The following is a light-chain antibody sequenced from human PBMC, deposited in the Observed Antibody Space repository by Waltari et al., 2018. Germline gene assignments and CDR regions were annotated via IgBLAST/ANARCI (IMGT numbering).Light chain of an antibody. Sequence: DIQMTQSPSYLSASVGDRVIITCRTTQHIRNYLSWYQQKPGQAPKLLIYLASRLQIGVPGRFSGGRSGTDFTLTISSLQPEDFATYYCLQLASTPWTFGQGTKVEIK. CDR3: LQLASTPWT. CDR2: LAS. CDR1: QHIRNY. J-gene: IGKJ1*01. V-gene: IGKV1-39*01.